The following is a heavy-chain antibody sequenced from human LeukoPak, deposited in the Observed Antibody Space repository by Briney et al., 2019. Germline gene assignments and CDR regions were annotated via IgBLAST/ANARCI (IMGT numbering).Heavy chain of an antibody. Sequence: SETLSLTCTVSGGSISSSSYYWGWIRQPPGKGLEWIGYIYYSGSTYYNPSLKSRVTISVDTSKNQFSLKLSSVTAADTAVYYCARESTDSSGYLRYFDYWGQGTLVTVSS. CDR3: ARESTDSSGYLRYFDY. CDR2: IYYSGST. CDR1: GGSISSSSYY. V-gene: IGHV4-30-4*08. J-gene: IGHJ4*02. D-gene: IGHD3-22*01.